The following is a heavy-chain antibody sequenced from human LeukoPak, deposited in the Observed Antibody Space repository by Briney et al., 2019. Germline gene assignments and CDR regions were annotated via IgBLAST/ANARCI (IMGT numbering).Heavy chain of an antibody. D-gene: IGHD6-25*01. CDR2: INAGNGNA. CDR1: GYTFTSYA. J-gene: IGHJ4*02. CDR3: ARVSSGWHGYLDH. V-gene: IGHV1-3*01. Sequence: ASVKVSCKASGYTFTSYAMHWVRQAPGQRLEWMGWINAGNGNATYTQKFQDRVTSTRDTSASTAYMDLSSLRSEDTAVYYCARVSSGWHGYLDHWGQGTPVTVSS.